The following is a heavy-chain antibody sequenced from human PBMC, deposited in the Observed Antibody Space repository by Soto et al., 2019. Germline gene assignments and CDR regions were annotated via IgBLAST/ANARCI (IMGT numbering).Heavy chain of an antibody. J-gene: IGHJ4*02. D-gene: IGHD6-13*01. CDR2: ISVSGNII. CDR1: GFTFSTYE. Sequence: EVQLVESGGGLVQPGGSLRLSCAASGFTFSTYEFNWVRQAPGRGLEWISYISVSGNIIRYADSVKGRFTISRDNAENSLHLHMSSLRVDDTAVYFCVRDTMRASAAASLDYGGQVTQVIVSS. V-gene: IGHV3-48*03. CDR3: VRDTMRASAAASLDY.